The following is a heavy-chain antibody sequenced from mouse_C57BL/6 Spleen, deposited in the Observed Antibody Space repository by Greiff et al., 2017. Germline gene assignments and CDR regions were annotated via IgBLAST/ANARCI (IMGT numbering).Heavy chain of an antibody. CDR2: IDPSDSYT. Sequence: VQLQQPGAELVMPGASVKLSCKASGYTFTSYWMHWVKQRPGQGLEWIGEIDPSDSYTNYNQKFKGKSTLTVDKSSSTAYMQLSSLTSEDSAVYYCARGYYGSSYFDYWGQGTTLTVSS. CDR1: GYTFTSYW. J-gene: IGHJ2*01. CDR3: ARGYYGSSYFDY. D-gene: IGHD1-1*01. V-gene: IGHV1-69*01.